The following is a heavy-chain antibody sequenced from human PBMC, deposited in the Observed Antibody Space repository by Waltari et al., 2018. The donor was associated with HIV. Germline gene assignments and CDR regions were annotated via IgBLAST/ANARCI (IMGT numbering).Heavy chain of an antibody. D-gene: IGHD3-10*01. CDR2: IYYSGST. Sequence: QVQLQESGPGLVKPSQTLSLTCTVSGGSISSGDYYWSWIRQPPGKGLAWIGYIYYSGSTYYNPSLKSRVTISVDRSKNQFSLKLSSVTAADTAVYYCARGEKNYYGSGPVWNYYYYGMDVWGQGTTVTVSS. V-gene: IGHV4-30-4*08. CDR1: GGSISSGDYY. J-gene: IGHJ6*02. CDR3: ARGEKNYYGSGPVWNYYYYGMDV.